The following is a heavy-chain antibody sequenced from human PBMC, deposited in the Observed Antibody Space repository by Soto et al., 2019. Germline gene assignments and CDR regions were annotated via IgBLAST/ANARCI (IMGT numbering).Heavy chain of an antibody. V-gene: IGHV3-23*01. CDR3: ARVYPSGWYYPSYYYYYMDV. CDR1: GFTFSSYA. J-gene: IGHJ6*03. CDR2: ISGSGGST. Sequence: AGGSLRLSCAASGFTFSSYAMSWVRQAPGKGLEWVSAISGSGGSTYYADSVKGRFTISRDNSKNTLYLQMNSLRAEDTAVYYCARVYPSGWYYPSYYYYYMDVPGKGTTVTLPS. D-gene: IGHD6-19*01.